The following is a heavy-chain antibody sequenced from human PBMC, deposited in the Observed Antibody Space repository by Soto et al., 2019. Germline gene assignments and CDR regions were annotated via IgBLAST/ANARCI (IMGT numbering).Heavy chain of an antibody. V-gene: IGHV4-30-2*01. D-gene: IGHD5-18*01. Sequence: QLQLQESGSGLVKPSQTLSLTCAVSGGSISSGGYSWSWIPQPPGKGMEWIGYIYHSGSTYYNPSLKSRVTISVDRSKNQFSLKLSSVTAADTAVYYCARVYNYCSYWYFDLWGRGTLVTVSS. CDR2: IYHSGST. J-gene: IGHJ2*01. CDR1: GGSISSGGYS. CDR3: ARVYNYCSYWYFDL.